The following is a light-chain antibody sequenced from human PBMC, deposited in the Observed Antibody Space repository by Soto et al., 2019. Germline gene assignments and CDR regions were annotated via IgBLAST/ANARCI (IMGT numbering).Light chain of an antibody. CDR2: DAS. CDR1: QSVSTY. CDR3: QQRFNWPPFT. J-gene: IGKJ3*01. Sequence: EIVLTQSPATLSLSPGETATLSCRASQSVSTYLAWYQQKPGQAPRLLIYDASIRATGIPGRFSGGGSGTDFTLNISSLEPDDFAVYFCQQRFNWPPFTFGPGTKVDIK. V-gene: IGKV3-11*01.